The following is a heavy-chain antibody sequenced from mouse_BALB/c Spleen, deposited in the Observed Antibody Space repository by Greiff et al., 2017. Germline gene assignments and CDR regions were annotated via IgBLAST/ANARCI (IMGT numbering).Heavy chain of an antibody. D-gene: IGHD1-1*01. V-gene: IGHV1S41*01. J-gene: IGHJ1*01. CDR2: IAPGSGST. CDR3: ARAPLYYGSSYRYFDV. Sequence: DLVKPGASVKLSCKASGYTFTSYGINGIKQRPGQGLEWIGRIAPGSGSTSYNEMFKGKATLTVDTSSSTAYIQLSSLSSEDSAVYFCARAPLYYGSSYRYFDVWGAGTTVTVSS. CDR1: GYTFTSYG.